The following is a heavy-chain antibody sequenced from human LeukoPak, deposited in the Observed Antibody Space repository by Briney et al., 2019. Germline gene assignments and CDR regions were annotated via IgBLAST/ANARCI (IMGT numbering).Heavy chain of an antibody. CDR2: IYYSGST. CDR3: ARLQGYPWGFDY. Sequence: PSETLSLTCTVSGGSISSYYWSWIRQPPGKGLEWIGYIYYSGSTNYNPSLKSRVTISVDTSKNQFSLKLSSVTAADTAVYYCARLQGYPWGFDYWGQGTLVTVSS. D-gene: IGHD5-18*01. CDR1: GGSISSYY. V-gene: IGHV4-59*01. J-gene: IGHJ4*02.